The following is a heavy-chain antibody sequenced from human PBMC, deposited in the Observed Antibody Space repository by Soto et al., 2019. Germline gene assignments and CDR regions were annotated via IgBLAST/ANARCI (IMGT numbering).Heavy chain of an antibody. CDR2: AYWNGDR. V-gene: IGHV2-5*01. J-gene: IGHJ6*02. D-gene: IGHD3-9*01. CDR3: ARIKGITFDWQADSMDV. Sequence: QITLKESGPMLVRPTQTLTLTCTFSGFSLITTGVGVAWIRQPPGKALEFLALAYWNGDRRYNPSLKSSLYITKDTSKNQVVLTMTNMDSVDTATYYCARIKGITFDWQADSMDVWGQGTTVTVS. CDR1: GFSLITTGVG.